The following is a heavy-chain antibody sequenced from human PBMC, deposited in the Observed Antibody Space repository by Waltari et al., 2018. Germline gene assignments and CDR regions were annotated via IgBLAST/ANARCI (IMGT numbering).Heavy chain of an antibody. CDR2: VLGSGRT. CDR3: ARDRGRGLYLDT. V-gene: IGHV4-4*02. Sequence: QLQLQESGPGLVKPSGTLSLICAVSGDSLSNNWWRWVRQSPGKGLEWIGQVLGSGRTNYNPSFASRVTISLDTSSYQFALKMTSATAADTALYYCARDRGRGLYLDTWGPGTLVTVSP. CDR1: GDSLSNNW. J-gene: IGHJ4*02. D-gene: IGHD2-15*01.